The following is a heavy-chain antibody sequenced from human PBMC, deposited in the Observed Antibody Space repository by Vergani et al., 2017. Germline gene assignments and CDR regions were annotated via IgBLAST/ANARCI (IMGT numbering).Heavy chain of an antibody. J-gene: IGHJ4*02. CDR1: GFTFSSYW. CDR2: INSDGSST. Sequence: EVQLVESGGGLVQPGGSLRLSCAASGFTFSSYWMHWVRQAPGKGLVWVSRINSDGSSTSYADSVKGRFTISRDNAKNTLYLQMNSLRAEDTAVYYCAREPFDDFWSGNNFDYWGQGTLVTVSS. D-gene: IGHD3-3*01. CDR3: AREPFDDFWSGNNFDY. V-gene: IGHV3-74*01.